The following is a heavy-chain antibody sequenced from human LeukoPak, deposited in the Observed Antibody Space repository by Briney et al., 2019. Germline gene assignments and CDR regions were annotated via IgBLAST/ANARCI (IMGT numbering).Heavy chain of an antibody. CDR3: ARGTYGELDY. CDR1: GGSVRSGGYC. CDR2: IYDSGNA. J-gene: IGHJ4*02. Sequence: SQTLSLTCTVSGGSVRSGGYCLNWIRQHPGEGLEWIGFIYDSGNAYYNPSYNPSLKSRVTISLDTSNNQFSLKLSSVTAADTAVYYCARGTYGELDYWGQGTLVTVSS. D-gene: IGHD4-17*01. V-gene: IGHV4-31*03.